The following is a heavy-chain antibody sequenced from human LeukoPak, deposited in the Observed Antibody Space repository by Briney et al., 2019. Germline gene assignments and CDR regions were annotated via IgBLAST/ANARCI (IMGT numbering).Heavy chain of an antibody. D-gene: IGHD1-7*01. CDR2: ISGSGGST. V-gene: IGHV3-23*01. J-gene: IGHJ4*02. Sequence: PGGSLRLSCAASGFTFSSYGMNWVRQAPGKGLEWVSGISGSGGSTYYADSVKGRFTISRDNSKNTLYLQMNSLRAEDTAVYYCAKDRYNWNYVMLDYWGQGTLVTVSS. CDR1: GFTFSSYG. CDR3: AKDRYNWNYVMLDY.